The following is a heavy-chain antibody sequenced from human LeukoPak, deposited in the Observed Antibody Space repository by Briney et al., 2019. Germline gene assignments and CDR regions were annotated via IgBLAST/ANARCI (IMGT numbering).Heavy chain of an antibody. CDR2: IYTSGST. Sequence: SETLSLTCTVSGGSISSYYWSWIRQPAGKGLEWIGCIYTSGSTNYNPSLKSRVTMSVDTSKNQFSLKLSSVTAADTAVYYCARETDILTGYYMGGFDYWGQGTLVTVSS. CDR3: ARETDILTGYYMGGFDY. J-gene: IGHJ4*02. CDR1: GGSISSYY. D-gene: IGHD3-9*01. V-gene: IGHV4-4*07.